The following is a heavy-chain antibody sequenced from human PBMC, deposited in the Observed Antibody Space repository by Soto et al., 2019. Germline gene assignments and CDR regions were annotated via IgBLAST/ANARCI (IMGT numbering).Heavy chain of an antibody. CDR2: ISKSDYT. J-gene: IGHJ4*02. D-gene: IGHD2-2*01. CDR1: GSAFNNYG. V-gene: IGHV3-21*01. Sequence: GGSLRLSCTVSGSAFNNYGINWVRQAPGKGLEWVSSISKSDYTYYSDSVKGRFTISRDNAKNSVSLQMNTLRVEDTAVYYCAREDSIIIPAVSDFWGQGTLVTVSS. CDR3: AREDSIIIPAVSDF.